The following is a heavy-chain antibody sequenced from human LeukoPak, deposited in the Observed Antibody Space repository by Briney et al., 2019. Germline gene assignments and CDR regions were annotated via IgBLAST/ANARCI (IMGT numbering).Heavy chain of an antibody. Sequence: GGSLRLSCAASGFTFSTYYMNWVRQAPGKGLEWVSSITTSSSYIYYAASVKGRFTISRENAKNSLYLQMNSLRAEDTAVYYCARDLGGYSYGSHFDYWGQGTLVTVSS. J-gene: IGHJ4*02. CDR1: GFTFSTYY. V-gene: IGHV3-21*01. CDR2: ITTSSSYI. CDR3: ARDLGGYSYGSHFDY. D-gene: IGHD5-18*01.